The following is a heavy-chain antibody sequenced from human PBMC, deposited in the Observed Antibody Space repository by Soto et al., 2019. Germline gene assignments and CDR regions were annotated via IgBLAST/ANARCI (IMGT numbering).Heavy chain of an antibody. Sequence: QVQLVQSGAEVKKPGSSVKVACKASGGTFSSYTISWVRQAPGQGLEWMGRIIPILGIANYAQKFQGRVTITADKSTSTVYMDLSSLRYEDTAVYYCACDLGRNFMDVWGKGTTDTVSS. J-gene: IGHJ6*03. CDR2: IIPILGIA. D-gene: IGHD1-26*01. V-gene: IGHV1-69*02. CDR1: GGTFSSYT. CDR3: ACDLGRNFMDV.